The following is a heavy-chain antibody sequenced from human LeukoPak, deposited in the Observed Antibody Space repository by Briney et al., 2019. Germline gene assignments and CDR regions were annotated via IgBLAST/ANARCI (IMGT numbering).Heavy chain of an antibody. J-gene: IGHJ4*02. V-gene: IGHV3-30*03. CDR1: GFTFSSHG. D-gene: IGHD6-13*01. Sequence: GRSLRLSCAASGFTFSSHGMHWVRQAPGKGLEWVAVISYDGSNKYYADSVKGRFTISRDNSKNTLYLQMNSLRAEDRAVYYCARDRSSSWSFDYWGQGTLVTVSS. CDR2: ISYDGSNK. CDR3: ARDRSSSWSFDY.